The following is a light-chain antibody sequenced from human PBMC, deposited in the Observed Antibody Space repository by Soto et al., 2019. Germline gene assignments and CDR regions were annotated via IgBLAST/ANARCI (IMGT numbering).Light chain of an antibody. CDR2: DAS. Sequence: DIQMTQSPSSLSASVGDRVTIICRASQSVSTRLAWYKHKPGKAPKVLIYDASSWAGGVPSRFTGSGSGTEFTLTIKSLKPDDFATYYCQQYSVYWTFGQGTKLEIK. J-gene: IGKJ1*01. V-gene: IGKV1-5*02. CDR1: QSVSTR. CDR3: QQYSVYWT.